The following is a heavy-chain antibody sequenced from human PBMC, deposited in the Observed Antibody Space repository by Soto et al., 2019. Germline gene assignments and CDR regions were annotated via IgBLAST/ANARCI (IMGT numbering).Heavy chain of an antibody. CDR3: ARVVQKDGGLLSNYYYGMDV. D-gene: IGHD3-10*01. V-gene: IGHV4-61*01. J-gene: IGHJ6*02. CDR2: IYYRGST. Sequence: SETLSLTCTVSGGSVSSGYYYWSWIRQPPGKGLEWIGYIYYRGSTNYNPSLKSRVTISVDTSKNQFSLKLSSVTAADTAVYYCARVVQKDGGLLSNYYYGMDVWGQGTTVTVSS. CDR1: GGSVSSGYYY.